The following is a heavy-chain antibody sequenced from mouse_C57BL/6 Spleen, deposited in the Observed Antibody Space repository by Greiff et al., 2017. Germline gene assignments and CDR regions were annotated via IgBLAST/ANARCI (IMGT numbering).Heavy chain of an antibody. V-gene: IGHV3-1*01. J-gene: IGHJ4*01. CDR1: GYSITSGYD. D-gene: IGHD1-1*01. CDR2: ISYSGST. Sequence: VQLKESGPGMVKPSQSLSLTCTVTGYSITSGYDWHWIRHFPGNKLEWMGYISYSGSTNYNPSLKSRISITHDTSKNHFFLKLNSVTTEDTATYYCASSTVVATDYAMDYWGQGTSVTVSS. CDR3: ASSTVVATDYAMDY.